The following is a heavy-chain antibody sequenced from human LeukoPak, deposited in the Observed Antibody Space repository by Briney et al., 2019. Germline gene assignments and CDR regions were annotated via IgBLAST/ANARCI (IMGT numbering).Heavy chain of an antibody. Sequence: GGSLRLSCAASGFTFSSYGMHWVRQAPGKGLEWVAVISYDGSNKYYADSAKGRFTISRDNSKNTLYLQMNSLRAEDTAVYYCAKDEGRVEMGRPYYFDYWGQGTLVTVSS. V-gene: IGHV3-30*18. CDR2: ISYDGSNK. J-gene: IGHJ4*02. D-gene: IGHD1-26*01. CDR3: AKDEGRVEMGRPYYFDY. CDR1: GFTFSSYG.